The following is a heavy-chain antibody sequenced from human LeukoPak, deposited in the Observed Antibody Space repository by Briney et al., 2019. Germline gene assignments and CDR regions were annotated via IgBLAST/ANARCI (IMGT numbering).Heavy chain of an antibody. Sequence: GSLRLSCAASGFTYSSYVMHWVRQAPGKGLEYVSAISNNGGRTYYANSMKGRFTISRDNSKNTLYLQMGSLRAEDMAVYYCARYQAAVGFDYWGQGTLVTVSS. CDR1: GFTYSSYV. V-gene: IGHV3-64*01. CDR2: ISNNGGRT. CDR3: ARYQAAVGFDY. J-gene: IGHJ4*02. D-gene: IGHD6-13*01.